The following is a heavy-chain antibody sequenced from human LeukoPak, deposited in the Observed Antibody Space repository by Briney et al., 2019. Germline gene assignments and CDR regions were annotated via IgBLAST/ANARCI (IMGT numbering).Heavy chain of an antibody. V-gene: IGHV4-61*02. D-gene: IGHD3-3*01. CDR2: IYTSGST. CDR1: GGSISSGSYY. CDR3: ARRFLHFDY. Sequence: SQTLSLTCTVSGGSISSGSYYWSWIRQPAGKGLEWIGRIYTSGSTNYNPSLKSRVTISVDTSKNQFSLKLSSVTAADTAVYYCARRFLHFDYWGQGTLVTVSS. J-gene: IGHJ4*02.